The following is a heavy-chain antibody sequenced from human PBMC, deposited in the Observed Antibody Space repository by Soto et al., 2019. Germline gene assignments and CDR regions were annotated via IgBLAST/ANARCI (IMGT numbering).Heavy chain of an antibody. CDR2: ISYDGSNK. Sequence: GGSLRLSCAASGFTFSSYGMHWVRQAPGKGLEWVAVISYDGSNKYYADSVKGRFTISRDNSKNTLYLQMNSLRAEDTAVYYCAKSGGKDIPPFGSSWIHYYYMDVWGKGTTVTVSS. CDR1: GFTFSSYG. CDR3: AKSGGKDIPPFGSSWIHYYYMDV. D-gene: IGHD6-13*01. V-gene: IGHV3-30*18. J-gene: IGHJ6*03.